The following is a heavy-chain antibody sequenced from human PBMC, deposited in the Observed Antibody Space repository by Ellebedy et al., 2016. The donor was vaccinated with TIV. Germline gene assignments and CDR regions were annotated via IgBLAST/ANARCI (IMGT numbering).Heavy chain of an antibody. J-gene: IGHJ5*02. V-gene: IGHV1-8*01. D-gene: IGHD1-14*01. Sequence: AASVKVSCKASGYTFTSYDIHWVRQATGQGLEWMGWMNPKSGNTGYAQKFQDRVTMTTNTSINAAYMSLSSLRSEDTAVYCCTRGGTTGFDPWGQGTLVIVSS. CDR1: GYTFTSYD. CDR3: TRGGTTGFDP. CDR2: MNPKSGNT.